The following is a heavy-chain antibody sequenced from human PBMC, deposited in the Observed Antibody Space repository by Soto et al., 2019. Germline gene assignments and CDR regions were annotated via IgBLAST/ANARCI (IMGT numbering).Heavy chain of an antibody. CDR3: ARDITPTGPWLDP. D-gene: IGHD3-3*01. CDR1: GGSISSGDYY. CDR2: IYYSGST. J-gene: IGHJ5*02. V-gene: IGHV4-30-4*01. Sequence: SETLSLTCTVSGGSISSGDYYWSWIRQPPGKGLEWIGYIYYSGSTYYNPSLKSRVTISVDTSKNQFSLKLSSVTAADTAVYYCARDITPTGPWLDPWGQGTLVTVSS.